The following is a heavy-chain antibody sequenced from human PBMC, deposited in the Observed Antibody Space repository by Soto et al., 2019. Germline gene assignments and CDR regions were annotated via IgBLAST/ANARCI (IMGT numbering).Heavy chain of an antibody. D-gene: IGHD3-10*01. Sequence: QVQLQESGPGLVKPSETLSLTCNVSGGSISSYYWSWIRQFPGKGLEWIGDIYYSGSTNYYPSLKSRVTISVDTSKNQFSQKLSSVTAADTAVYYCARSGPQIDYWGQGTLVTVSS. CDR2: IYYSGST. J-gene: IGHJ4*02. CDR3: ARSGPQIDY. V-gene: IGHV4-59*01. CDR1: GGSISSYY.